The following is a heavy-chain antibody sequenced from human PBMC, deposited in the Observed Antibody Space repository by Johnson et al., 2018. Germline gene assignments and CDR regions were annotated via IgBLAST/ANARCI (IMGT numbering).Heavy chain of an antibody. J-gene: IGHJ6*02. CDR3: ARARSWGIQLYYYYYGMDV. V-gene: IGHV3-33*01. Sequence: QVQLVQSGGGVVQXGRSLRLSCAASGFTFSSYGMHWVRQAPGKGLEWVAVIWYDGSNKYYADSVKGRFTIPRDNSKNTLYLQINSLRAEDTAVYYCARARSWGIQLYYYYYGMDVWGQGTTVTVSS. CDR1: GFTFSSYG. CDR2: IWYDGSNK. D-gene: IGHD5-18*01.